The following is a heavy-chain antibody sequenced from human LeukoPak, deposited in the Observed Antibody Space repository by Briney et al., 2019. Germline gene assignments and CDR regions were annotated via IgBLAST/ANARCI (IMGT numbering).Heavy chain of an antibody. CDR2: INPNSGGT. V-gene: IGHV1-2*02. J-gene: IGHJ4*02. Sequence: ASVKVSCKASGYTFTGYYMHWVRQAPGQGLEWMGWINPNSGGTNYAQKFQGRVTTTRDTSITTAYMELSRLRSDDTAVYYCARSSAPYYFDYWGQGTLVTVSS. CDR3: ARSSAPYYFDY. CDR1: GYTFTGYY.